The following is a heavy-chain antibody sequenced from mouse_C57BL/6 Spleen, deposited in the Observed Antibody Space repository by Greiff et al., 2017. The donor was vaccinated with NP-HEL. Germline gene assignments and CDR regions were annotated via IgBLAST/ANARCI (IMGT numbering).Heavy chain of an antibody. D-gene: IGHD2-5*01. Sequence: DVKLVESGGGLVKPGGSLKLSCAASGFTFSSYAMSWVRQTPEKRLEWVATISDGGSYTYYPDNVKGRFTISRDNAKNNLYLQMSHLKSEDTAMYYCARDRSYYSNFCFDYWGQGTTLTVSS. CDR2: ISDGGSYT. CDR1: GFTFSSYA. J-gene: IGHJ2*01. CDR3: ARDRSYYSNFCFDY. V-gene: IGHV5-4*01.